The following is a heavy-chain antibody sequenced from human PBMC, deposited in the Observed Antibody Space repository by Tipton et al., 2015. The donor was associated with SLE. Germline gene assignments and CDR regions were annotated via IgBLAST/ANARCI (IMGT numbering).Heavy chain of an antibody. Sequence: TLSLTCPVSGGSISRYYWGWIRQPAGKGLEWIGRIYTGGNTKYNPSLESRVTLSVDASKDQFSLRLTSVTAADTAVYYCVVCSPSSCSYFDYWGQGRLVTVSS. CDR2: IYTGGNT. D-gene: IGHD2-2*01. V-gene: IGHV4-4*07. J-gene: IGHJ4*02. CDR1: GGSISRYY. CDR3: VVCSPSSCSYFDY.